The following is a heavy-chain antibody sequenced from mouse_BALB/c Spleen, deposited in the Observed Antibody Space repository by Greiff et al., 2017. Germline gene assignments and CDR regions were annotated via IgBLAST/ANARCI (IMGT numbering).Heavy chain of an antibody. Sequence: EVKVVESGGGLVQPGGSLRLSCATSGFTFSDFYMEWVRQPPGKRLEWIAASRNKANDYTTEYSASVKGRFIVSRDTSQSILYLQMNALRAEDTAIYYCARDADGSSYWFAYWGQGTLVTVSA. CDR3: ARDADGSSYWFAY. CDR2: SRNKANDYTT. CDR1: GFTFSDFY. V-gene: IGHV7-1*02. D-gene: IGHD1-1*01. J-gene: IGHJ3*01.